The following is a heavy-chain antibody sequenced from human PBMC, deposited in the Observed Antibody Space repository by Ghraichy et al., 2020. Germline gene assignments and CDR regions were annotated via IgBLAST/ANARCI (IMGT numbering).Heavy chain of an antibody. D-gene: IGHD6-19*01. V-gene: IGHV4-34*01. CDR1: DGSFSVNY. CDR2: TNHRGRT. Sequence: SETLSLTCAVSDGSFSVNYWSWIRQSPGKGLEWIGETNHRGRTNYNPSFQSRVHISLDTSQNEFSLKLHSVTSNDTAVYYCARERFSPYSSELSTGNFDIWGLGTLVTVSS. J-gene: IGHJ4*02. CDR3: ARERFSPYSSELSTGNFDI.